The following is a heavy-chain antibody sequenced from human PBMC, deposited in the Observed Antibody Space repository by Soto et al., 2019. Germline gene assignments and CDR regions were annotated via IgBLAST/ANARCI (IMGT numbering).Heavy chain of an antibody. Sequence: GGSLRLSCAASGFTFSSYGMHWVRQAPGKGLEWVAVISYDGSNKYYADSVKGRFTISRDNSKNTLYLQMNSLRAEDTAMYYCARDVGAYYYYGMDVWGQGTTVTVSS. CDR3: ARDVGAYYYYGMDV. CDR2: ISYDGSNK. V-gene: IGHV3-30*03. CDR1: GFTFSSYG. D-gene: IGHD3-16*01. J-gene: IGHJ6*02.